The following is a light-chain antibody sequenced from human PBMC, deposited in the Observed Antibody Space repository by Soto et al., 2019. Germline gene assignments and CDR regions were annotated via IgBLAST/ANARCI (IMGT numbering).Light chain of an antibody. J-gene: IGKJ2*01. CDR2: AAS. V-gene: IGKV1-8*01. CDR1: QGISSY. Sequence: AIRMTQSPSSLSASTGDRVTITCRASQGISSYLAWYQQKPGKAPKLLIYAASTLQSGVPSRFSGSGSGTDFTLTISCLHSEDLATYYCQQYYSYPYTFGQGTKLEIK. CDR3: QQYYSYPYT.